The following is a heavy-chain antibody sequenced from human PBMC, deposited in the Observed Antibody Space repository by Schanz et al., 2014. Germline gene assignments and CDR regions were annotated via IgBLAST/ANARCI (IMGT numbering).Heavy chain of an antibody. V-gene: IGHV3-23*04. CDR1: GFTFSNHA. D-gene: IGHD3-9*01. J-gene: IGHJ4*02. Sequence: EVQLVESGGGLVQPRGSLRLSCAASGFTFSNHALSWVRQAPGKGLEWVSGIGGSGDSTHYADSVKGRFIISRDNSKNTLYQQVNSLRTEDTAVYYCAKHVRSLTGNDYWGQGTLVTVSS. CDR3: AKHVRSLTGNDY. CDR2: IGGSGDST.